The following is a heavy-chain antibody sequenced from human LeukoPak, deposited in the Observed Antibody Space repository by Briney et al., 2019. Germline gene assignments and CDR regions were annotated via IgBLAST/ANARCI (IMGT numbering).Heavy chain of an antibody. V-gene: IGHV4-59*01. J-gene: IGHJ4*02. CDR2: IYYSGST. CDR3: ASRKVGAHFDY. Sequence: SETLSLTCTVSGGSISSYYWSWIRQPPGKGLEWIGYIYYSGSTNYNPSLKSRVTISVDTSKNQFSLKLSSVTAADTAVYYCASRKVGAHFDYWGQGTLVTVSS. CDR1: GGSISSYY. D-gene: IGHD1-26*01.